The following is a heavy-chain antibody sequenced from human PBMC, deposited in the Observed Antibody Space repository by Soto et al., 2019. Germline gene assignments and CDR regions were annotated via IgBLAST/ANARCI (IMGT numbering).Heavy chain of an antibody. Sequence: EVQLVESGGGLVQPGGSLRLSCAASGFTFSSYSMNWVRQAPGKGLEWVSYISSGSSTIYYADSVKGRFTISRDNAKNSLYLQMDSLGDEDTAVYYCARGRYGLGIDYWGQGTLVTVSS. D-gene: IGHD3-9*01. CDR2: ISSGSSTI. CDR1: GFTFSSYS. V-gene: IGHV3-48*02. J-gene: IGHJ4*02. CDR3: ARGRYGLGIDY.